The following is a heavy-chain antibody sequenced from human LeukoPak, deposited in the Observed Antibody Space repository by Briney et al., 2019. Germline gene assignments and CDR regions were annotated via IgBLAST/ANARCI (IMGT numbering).Heavy chain of an antibody. CDR2: IYYSGST. CDR3: ARQPYYGSGSDLLGY. CDR1: GGSISSSNYY. Sequence: SETLSLTCTVSGGSISSSNYYWGWIRQPPGKGLEWIGSIYYSGSTYYNPSLKSRVTISVDTSKKQFSLNLSSVTAADTAVYYCARQPYYGSGSDLLGYWGQGTLVTVSS. V-gene: IGHV4-39*01. D-gene: IGHD3-10*01. J-gene: IGHJ4*02.